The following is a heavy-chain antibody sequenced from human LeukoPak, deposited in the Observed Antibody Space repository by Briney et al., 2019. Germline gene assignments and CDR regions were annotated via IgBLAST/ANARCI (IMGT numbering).Heavy chain of an antibody. V-gene: IGHV3-74*01. CDR1: GFTFTTFW. CDR3: ARDRHYSGIDNDY. J-gene: IGHJ4*02. Sequence: GGSLRLSCATSGFTFTTFWMHWVRQAPGKGLVWVSRINHDGSSTNYADSVKGRSTISRDISSNTLYLNMNSLRVEDTAVYFCARDRHYSGIDNDYWGQGTLVIVSS. CDR2: INHDGSST. D-gene: IGHD5-12*01.